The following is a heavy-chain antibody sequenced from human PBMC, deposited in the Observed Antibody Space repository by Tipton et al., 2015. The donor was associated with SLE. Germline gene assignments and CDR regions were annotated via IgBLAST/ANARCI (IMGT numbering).Heavy chain of an antibody. CDR2: IYYSGST. D-gene: IGHD3-3*01. CDR3: ARGFHYDYWSSHYNEKGPRTYYFDS. V-gene: IGHV4-39*07. J-gene: IGHJ4*02. Sequence: TLSLTCTVSGGSVSSGSYYWAWIRQPPGKGPEWIGTIYYSGSTYYYPSLKSRITISVDTSKNQFSLKLSSVTAADTAVYFCARGFHYDYWSSHYNEKGPRTYYFDSWGQGSLVTVSS. CDR1: GGSVSSGSYY.